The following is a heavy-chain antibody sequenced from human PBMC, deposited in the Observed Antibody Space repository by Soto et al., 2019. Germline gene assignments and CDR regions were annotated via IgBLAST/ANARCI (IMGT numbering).Heavy chain of an antibody. J-gene: IGHJ4*02. D-gene: IGHD3-10*01. V-gene: IGHV3-21*01. Sequence: EVQLVESGGGLVKPGGSLRLSCAASGFSFSSYSMNWVRQAPGKGLEWVSSISSSSSYIYYADSVKGRFTISRDNAKNSLYLQMNSMRAEDTAVYYCARGEAYGSGIGVSRGQGTLVTVSS. CDR2: ISSSSSYI. CDR3: ARGEAYGSGIGVS. CDR1: GFSFSSYS.